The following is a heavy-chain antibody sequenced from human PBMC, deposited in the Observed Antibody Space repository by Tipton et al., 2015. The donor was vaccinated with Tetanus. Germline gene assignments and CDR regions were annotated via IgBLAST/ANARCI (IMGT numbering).Heavy chain of an antibody. CDR1: GGSFSDSY. CDR2: IYYTAHN. D-gene: IGHD1-26*01. Sequence: TLSLTCAVSGGSFSDSYWSWIRQQPGKGLEWIGNIYYTAHNSYNPSLDSRVSISVDTSKNQCSLRLTSVTAADTAVYFCARGLPREPFYFDYWGQGKQVIVSS. V-gene: IGHV4-31*11. J-gene: IGHJ4*02. CDR3: ARGLPREPFYFDY.